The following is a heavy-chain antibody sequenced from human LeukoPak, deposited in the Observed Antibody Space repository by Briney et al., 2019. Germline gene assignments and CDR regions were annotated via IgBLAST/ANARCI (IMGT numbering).Heavy chain of an antibody. CDR2: LYYSGST. V-gene: IGHV4-39*07. Sequence: SETLSLTCTVSGGSISSYSYYWGWIRQPQGKGLDWIGSLYYSGSTYYNPSLKSRLTISVDTSKNQFSLKLSSVTAADTAVYYCARLKKLAAAIDYWGQGTLVTVSS. J-gene: IGHJ4*02. D-gene: IGHD6-13*01. CDR1: GGSISSYSYY. CDR3: ARLKKLAAAIDY.